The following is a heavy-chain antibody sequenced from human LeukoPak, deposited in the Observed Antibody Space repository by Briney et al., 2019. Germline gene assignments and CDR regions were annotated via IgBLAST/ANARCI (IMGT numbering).Heavy chain of an antibody. CDR3: AKVDAGYYGSGSYYYYYYMDV. CDR1: GFTFSTYW. Sequence: PGGSLRLSCAASGFTFSTYWMSWVRQPPGKGLEWVANIKQDGSEKYYVDSVKGRFTISRDNAKNSLSLQMNSLRAEDTAVYYCAKVDAGYYGSGSYYYYYYMDVWGKGTTVTVSS. V-gene: IGHV3-7*01. CDR2: IKQDGSEK. J-gene: IGHJ6*03. D-gene: IGHD3-10*01.